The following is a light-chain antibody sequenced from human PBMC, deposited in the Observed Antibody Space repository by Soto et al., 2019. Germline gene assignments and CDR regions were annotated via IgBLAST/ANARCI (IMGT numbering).Light chain of an antibody. CDR1: QSISSW. V-gene: IGKV1-5*01. Sequence: DIQMTQSPFTLSASVGDRVTITCRASQSISSWLAWYQQKPGKAPKLLIYDASSLESGVPSRFSGSGSGTEFTLPISSLQPDDFATYYCQQYNSYPYTFGQGTKVDIK. CDR3: QQYNSYPYT. J-gene: IGKJ2*01. CDR2: DAS.